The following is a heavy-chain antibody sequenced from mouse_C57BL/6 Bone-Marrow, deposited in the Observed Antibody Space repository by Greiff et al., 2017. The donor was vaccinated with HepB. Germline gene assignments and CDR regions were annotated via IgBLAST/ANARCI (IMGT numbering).Heavy chain of an antibody. CDR3: TGWGPPYYFDY. D-gene: IGHD4-1*01. Sequence: EVKVEESGGGLVQPGGSMKLSCVASGFTFSNYWMNWVRQSPEKGLEWVAQIRLKSDNYATHYAESVKGRFTISRDDSKSSVYLQMNNLRAEDTGIYYCTGWGPPYYFDYWGQGTTLTVSS. J-gene: IGHJ2*01. V-gene: IGHV6-3*01. CDR2: IRLKSDNYAT. CDR1: GFTFSNYW.